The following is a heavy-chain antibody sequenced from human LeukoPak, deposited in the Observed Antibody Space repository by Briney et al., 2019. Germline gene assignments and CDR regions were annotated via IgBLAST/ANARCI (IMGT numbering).Heavy chain of an antibody. V-gene: IGHV4-59*01. CDR1: GGSISSYY. Sequence: SETLSLTCTVSGGSISSYYWSWIRQPPGKGLEWIGYIYYSGSTNYNPSLKSRVTISVDTSKNQFSLKLSSVTAADTAVYYCARKSGGVVPFDYWGQGTLVTASS. D-gene: IGHD3-3*01. J-gene: IGHJ4*02. CDR3: ARKSGGVVPFDY. CDR2: IYYSGST.